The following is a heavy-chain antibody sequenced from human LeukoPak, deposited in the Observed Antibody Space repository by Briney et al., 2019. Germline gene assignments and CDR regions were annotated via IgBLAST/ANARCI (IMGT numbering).Heavy chain of an antibody. CDR3: AKDRDGYNIFDY. D-gene: IGHD5-24*01. CDR1: GFTFSSYA. J-gene: IGHJ4*02. Sequence: PGGSLRLSCAASGFTFSSYAMSWDRQAPGKGLEWVSAITGTGVSTYYADSVKGRFTISRDNSKNTLYLQMNSLRAEDTAVYYCAKDRDGYNIFDYWGQGTLVTVSS. V-gene: IGHV3-23*01. CDR2: ITGTGVST.